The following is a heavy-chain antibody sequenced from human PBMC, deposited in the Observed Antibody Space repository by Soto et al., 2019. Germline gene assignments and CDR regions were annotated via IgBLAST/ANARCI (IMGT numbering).Heavy chain of an antibody. Sequence: QVQLVQSGAEVKKPGASVKVSCKASGYTFTSYYMHWVRQAPGQGLEWMGIINPSGGSTSYAQKFQGRVTMTRDTSTSTVYMELSSLRSEDTAVYYCARGGYYYDSSTTDRGGWFDPWGQGTLVTVSS. V-gene: IGHV1-46*01. CDR1: GYTFTSYY. D-gene: IGHD3-22*01. CDR3: ARGGYYYDSSTTDRGGWFDP. J-gene: IGHJ5*02. CDR2: INPSGGST.